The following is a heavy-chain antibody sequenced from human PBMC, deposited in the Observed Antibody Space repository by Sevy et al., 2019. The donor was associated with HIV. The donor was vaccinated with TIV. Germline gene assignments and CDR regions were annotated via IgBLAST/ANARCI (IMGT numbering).Heavy chain of an antibody. J-gene: IGHJ4*02. Sequence: GGSLRLSCAASGFTFATYVMSWVRQAPGKGLEWVSGVSGSGGGTYYGDSMRGRFTISRDNSKNTVDLQMNSLRVEDTAVYYCAKEMRGAGSWTADYWGQGTLVTVSS. D-gene: IGHD6-19*01. V-gene: IGHV3-23*01. CDR2: VSGSGGGT. CDR1: GFTFATYV. CDR3: AKEMRGAGSWTADY.